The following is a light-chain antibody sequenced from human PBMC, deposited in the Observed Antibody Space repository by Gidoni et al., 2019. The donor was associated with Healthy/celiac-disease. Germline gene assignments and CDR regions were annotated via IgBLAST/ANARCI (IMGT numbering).Light chain of an antibody. CDR1: SSDVGGYNY. V-gene: IGLV2-14*01. Sequence: QPALTQPAPWSWSPDQTITISCTGTSSDVGGYNYVSWYQQHPGKAPKLMIYDVSNRPSGVSNRFSGSKSGNTASLTIAGLQAEDEADYYCSSYTSSSTPYVFGTGTKVTVL. CDR3: SSYTSSSTPYV. CDR2: DVS. J-gene: IGLJ1*01.